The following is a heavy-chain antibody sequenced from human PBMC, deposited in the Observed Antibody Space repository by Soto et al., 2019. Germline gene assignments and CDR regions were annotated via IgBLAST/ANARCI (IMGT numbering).Heavy chain of an antibody. J-gene: IGHJ4*02. CDR3: AKGDYYDSSGNGSPGFDY. V-gene: IGHV3-23*01. Sequence: VGSLRLSCAASGFTFSSYAMSWVRQAPGKGLEWVSAISGSGGSTYYADSVKGRFTISRDNSKNTLYLQMNSLRAEDTAVYYCAKGDYYDSSGNGSPGFDYWGQGTLVTVSS. D-gene: IGHD3-22*01. CDR2: ISGSGGST. CDR1: GFTFSSYA.